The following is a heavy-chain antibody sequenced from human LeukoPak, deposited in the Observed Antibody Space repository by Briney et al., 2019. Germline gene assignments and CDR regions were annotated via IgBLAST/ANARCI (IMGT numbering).Heavy chain of an antibody. CDR1: GYTFTSYG. Sequence: ASVKVSCKASGYTFTSYGISWVRQAPGQGLEWMGIINPSGGSTSYAQKFQGRVTMTRDTSTSTVYMELSSLRSEDTAVYYCARGGYCSSTSCYKGAFDIWGQGTMVTVSS. CDR3: ARGGYCSSTSCYKGAFDI. CDR2: INPSGGST. D-gene: IGHD2-2*02. V-gene: IGHV1-46*01. J-gene: IGHJ3*02.